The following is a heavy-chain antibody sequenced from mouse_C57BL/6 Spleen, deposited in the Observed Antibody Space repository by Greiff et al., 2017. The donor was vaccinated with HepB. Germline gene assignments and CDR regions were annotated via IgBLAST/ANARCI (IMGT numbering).Heavy chain of an antibody. V-gene: IGHV5-4*03. Sequence: EVKLMESGGGLVKPGGSLKLSCAASGFTFSSYAMSWVRQTPEKRLEWVATISDGGSYTYYPDNVKGRFTISRDNAKNNLYLQMSHLKSEDTAMYYCASDMVYGRSPFAYWGQGTLVTVSA. CDR1: GFTFSSYA. CDR3: ASDMVYGRSPFAY. CDR2: ISDGGSYT. D-gene: IGHD1-1*01. J-gene: IGHJ3*01.